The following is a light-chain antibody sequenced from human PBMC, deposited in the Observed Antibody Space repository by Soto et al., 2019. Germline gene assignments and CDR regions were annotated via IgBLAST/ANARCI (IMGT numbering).Light chain of an antibody. CDR2: EVT. CDR1: ISDVGDYNY. Sequence: QSALTQPPSASGSPGQSVTISCTGTISDVGDYNYVSWYQHHPGKAPKLMIYEVTKRPSGVPDRFSGSKSGNTASLTVSGLQAEDEADYYCSSYAGTNNPYVFGTGTQLTVL. CDR3: SSYAGTNNPYV. V-gene: IGLV2-8*01. J-gene: IGLJ1*01.